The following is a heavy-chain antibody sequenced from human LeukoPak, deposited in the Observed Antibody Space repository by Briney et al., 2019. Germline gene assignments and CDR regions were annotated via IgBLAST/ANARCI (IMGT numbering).Heavy chain of an antibody. D-gene: IGHD3-9*01. Sequence: PGGSLRLSCAASGFTVSSNYMSWVRQAPGKGLEWVSVIYSGGSTYYADSVKGRFTISRDNSKNTLYLQMNSLRAEDTAVYYCASESYDILTGYYRPNYWGQGTLVTVSS. V-gene: IGHV3-66*01. J-gene: IGHJ4*02. CDR2: IYSGGST. CDR3: ASESYDILTGYYRPNY. CDR1: GFTVSSNY.